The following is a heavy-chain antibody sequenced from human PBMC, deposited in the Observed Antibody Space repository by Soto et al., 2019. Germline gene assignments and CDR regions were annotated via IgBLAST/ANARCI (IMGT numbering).Heavy chain of an antibody. CDR2: ISDRAHVI. J-gene: IGHJ4*02. CDR3: ARDLYGGNDYFDS. V-gene: IGHV3-11*01. CDR1: GFAFSDYY. Sequence: GGSLRLSCVTSGFAFSDYYMNWIRQAPGKGLEWIAYISDRAHVIHYADSVKGRFTISRDNTNKSLLLQMSSLRAEDTAVYFCARDLYGGNDYFDSCGQGTLVTVSS. D-gene: IGHD2-2*02.